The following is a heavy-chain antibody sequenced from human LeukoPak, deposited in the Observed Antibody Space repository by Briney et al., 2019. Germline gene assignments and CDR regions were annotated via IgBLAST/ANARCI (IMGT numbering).Heavy chain of an antibody. CDR1: GGSFSGYY. CDR3: ARDFVVVTAVIDY. J-gene: IGHJ4*02. V-gene: IGHV4-34*01. Sequence: PSETLSLTCAVYGGSFSGYYWSWIRQPPEKGLEWIGEINHSGSTNYSPSLKSRVTISVDTSKNQFSLKLSSVTAADTAVYYCARDFVVVTAVIDYWGQGTLVTVSS. D-gene: IGHD2-21*02. CDR2: INHSGST.